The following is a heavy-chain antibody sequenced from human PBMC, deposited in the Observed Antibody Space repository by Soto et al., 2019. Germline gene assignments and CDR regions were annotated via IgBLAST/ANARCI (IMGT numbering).Heavy chain of an antibody. J-gene: IGHJ5*02. CDR3: ARGHGQSLYSSCSYRGVGFDP. D-gene: IGHD6-19*01. CDR1: GGSFSGYY. Sequence: ETLSLTCAVYGGSFSGYYWSWIRQPPGKGLEWIGEINHSGSTNYNPSLKSRVTISVDTSKNQFSLKLSSVTAADTAVYYCARGHGQSLYSSCSYRGVGFDPWGQGTLVAVSS. V-gene: IGHV4-34*01. CDR2: INHSGST.